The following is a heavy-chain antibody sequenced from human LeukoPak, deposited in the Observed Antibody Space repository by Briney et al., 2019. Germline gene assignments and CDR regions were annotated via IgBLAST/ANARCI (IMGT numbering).Heavy chain of an antibody. D-gene: IGHD3-22*01. V-gene: IGHV3-23*01. J-gene: IGHJ4*02. Sequence: GGSLRLSCAASGFTFNSYAMSWVRQAPGKGLEWVSAISGNGGRTYYADSVKGRFTTSRDNSKNTLNLQMHRLRVEDTAVYYCTRVMWDSSGYPIDYWGQGSLVTVSS. CDR2: ISGNGGRT. CDR3: TRVMWDSSGYPIDY. CDR1: GFTFNSYA.